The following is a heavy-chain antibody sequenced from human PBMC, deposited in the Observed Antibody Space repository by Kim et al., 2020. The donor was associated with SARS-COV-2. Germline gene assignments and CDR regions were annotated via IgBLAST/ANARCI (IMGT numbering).Heavy chain of an antibody. CDR1: GGSINNNKW. CDR3: ARGRGQGGSSDWFDP. J-gene: IGHJ5*02. CDR2: IDHSGTT. V-gene: IGHV4-4*02. Sequence: SETLSFTCAVSGGSINNNKWWGWVRQPPGKGLEWIGEIDHSGTTNYNPSLKSRVIISVDKSKNQFSLNLRSMTAADTAVYYCARGRGQGGSSDWFDPWGQGSLVTVSS. D-gene: IGHD2-15*01.